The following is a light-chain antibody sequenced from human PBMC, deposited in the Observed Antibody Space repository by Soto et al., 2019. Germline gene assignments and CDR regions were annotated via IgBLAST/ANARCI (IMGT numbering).Light chain of an antibody. CDR1: QSVLYHSNNKNY. J-gene: IGKJ1*01. V-gene: IGKV4-1*01. CDR3: QQYYSIPET. Sequence: DIVMTQSPDSLAVSLGERATINCKSSQSVLYHSNNKNYFAWYQQKPGQPPKLLIYWASTRESGVPDRFSGSGSGTDFTLTISSLQAEDVAVYYCQQYYSIPETFGQGTKVEIK. CDR2: WAS.